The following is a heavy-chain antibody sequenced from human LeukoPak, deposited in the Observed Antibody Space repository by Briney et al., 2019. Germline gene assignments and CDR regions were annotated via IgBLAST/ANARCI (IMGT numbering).Heavy chain of an antibody. CDR2: IIPILGIA. J-gene: IGHJ4*02. D-gene: IGHD1-7*01. V-gene: IGHV1-69*04. CDR3: ARAPYNWNYHGGYFDY. Sequence: ASVKVSCKASGGTFSSYAISWVRQAPGQGLEWMGRIIPILGIANYAQKFQGRVTITTDESTSTAYMELSSLRSEDTAVYYCARAPYNWNYHGGYFDYWGQGTLVTVSS. CDR1: GGTFSSYA.